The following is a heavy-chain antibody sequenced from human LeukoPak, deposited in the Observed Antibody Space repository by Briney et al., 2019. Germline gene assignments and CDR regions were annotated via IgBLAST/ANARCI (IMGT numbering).Heavy chain of an antibody. J-gene: IGHJ5*02. CDR2: IYYSGST. CDR3: AREVIVVVPAAMYWFDP. Sequence: SQTLSLTCTVSGGSISSGGYYWSWIRQHPGKGLEWIGYIYYSGSTYYNPSLKSRVTISVDTSKNQFSLKLSSVTAADTAVYYCAREVIVVVPAAMYWFDPWGQGTLVTVSS. D-gene: IGHD2-2*01. CDR1: GGSISSGGYY. V-gene: IGHV4-31*03.